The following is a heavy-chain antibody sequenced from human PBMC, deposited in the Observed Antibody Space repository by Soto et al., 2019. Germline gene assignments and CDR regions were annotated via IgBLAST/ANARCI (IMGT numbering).Heavy chain of an antibody. CDR3: AKTSGFWSGYYVGMDV. J-gene: IGHJ6*02. D-gene: IGHD3-3*01. V-gene: IGHV3-23*01. CDR2: ISGSGGST. CDR1: GFTFSSYA. Sequence: GGSLRLSCAASGFTFSSYAMSWVRQAPGKGLEWASAISGSGGSTYYEDSVKGRFTISRDNSKNTLYLQMNSLRAEDTAVYYCAKTSGFWSGYYVGMDVWGQGTTVTVSS.